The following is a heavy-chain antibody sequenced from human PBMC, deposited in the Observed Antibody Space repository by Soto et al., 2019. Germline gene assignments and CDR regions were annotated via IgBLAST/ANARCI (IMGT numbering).Heavy chain of an antibody. D-gene: IGHD1-26*01. Sequence: QVQLVESGGGVVQPGRSLRLSCAASGFTFSSYGMHWVRQAPGKGLEWVAGISCDGSKKYYADSVKGRFTISRDNSENSLYLQMNSLRAEDTAVYYWAKDLVGATYEAFDIWGQGTMVTVSS. V-gene: IGHV3-30*18. J-gene: IGHJ3*02. CDR3: AKDLVGATYEAFDI. CDR2: ISCDGSKK. CDR1: GFTFSSYG.